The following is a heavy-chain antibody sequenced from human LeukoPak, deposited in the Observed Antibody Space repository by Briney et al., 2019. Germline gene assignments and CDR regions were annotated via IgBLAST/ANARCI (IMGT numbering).Heavy chain of an antibody. V-gene: IGHV3-73*01. CDR3: AQGREVDETFDY. J-gene: IGHJ4*01. D-gene: IGHD1-26*01. Sequence: GGSLRLSCAASGFTFSGSAMHWVRQASGKGLEWLGRIRSKANSYATAYAASVKGRFTISRDSPQNTLFLQMNSLRVDDTAIYFCAQGREVDETFDYWGQGTLVTVSS. CDR1: GFTFSGSA. CDR2: IRSKANSYAT.